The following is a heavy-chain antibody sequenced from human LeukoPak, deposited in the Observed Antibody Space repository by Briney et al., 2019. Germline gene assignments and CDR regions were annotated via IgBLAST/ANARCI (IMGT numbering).Heavy chain of an antibody. Sequence: PGGSLRLSCAASGFSISTVWMSCVRQAPGKGLEWVADIKQDGGEKYYVDSVKGRFTISRDNAKNSLYLQMSSLRAEDTAVYYCARGPFVVISAPEYWGQGTLVTASS. D-gene: IGHD2-21*01. CDR3: ARGPFVVISAPEY. J-gene: IGHJ4*02. V-gene: IGHV3-7*01. CDR2: IKQDGGEK. CDR1: GFSISTVW.